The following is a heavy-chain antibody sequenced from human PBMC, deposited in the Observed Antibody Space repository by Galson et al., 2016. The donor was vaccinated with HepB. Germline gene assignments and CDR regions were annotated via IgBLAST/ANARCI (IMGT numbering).Heavy chain of an antibody. CDR1: GVSFSTYA. Sequence: SVKVSCKASGVSFSTYAINWVRQAPGQGLEWMGGTIPIFGTANYAQKFQGRVTITADASTSTAYMELSSLRSEDTAVYYCARDQGGVAGTYIFDYWGQGTLVTVS. D-gene: IGHD6-19*01. CDR2: TIPIFGTA. V-gene: IGHV1-69*13. CDR3: ARDQGGVAGTYIFDY. J-gene: IGHJ4*02.